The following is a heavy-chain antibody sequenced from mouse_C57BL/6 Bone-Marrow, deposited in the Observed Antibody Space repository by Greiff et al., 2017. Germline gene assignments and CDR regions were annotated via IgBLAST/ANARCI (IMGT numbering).Heavy chain of an antibody. J-gene: IGHJ1*03. CDR2: ISGGGGNT. CDR1: GFTFSSYT. CDR3: ARHRHSYWYFDV. Sequence: EVKVVESGGGLVKPGGSLKLSCAASGFTFSSYTMSWVRQTPEKRLEWVATISGGGGNTYYPDSVKGRFTISRDNAKNTLYLQMSSLRSEDTALYYCARHRHSYWYFDVWGTGTTVTVSS. V-gene: IGHV5-9*01.